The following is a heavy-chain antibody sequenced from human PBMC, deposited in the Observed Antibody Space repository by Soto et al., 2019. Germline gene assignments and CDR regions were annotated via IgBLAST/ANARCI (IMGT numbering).Heavy chain of an antibody. Sequence: QVQLVQSGAEVKKPGASVKVSCKASGYTFTSYYMHWVRQAPGQGLEWMGIINPSGGSTSYAQKFRGRVTMTRDTSTSTVYMERSSLRSEDTAVYYCARGAVVTAPSGYWGQGTLVTVSS. CDR1: GYTFTSYY. J-gene: IGHJ4*02. CDR2: INPSGGST. D-gene: IGHD2-21*02. CDR3: ARGAVVTAPSGY. V-gene: IGHV1-46*01.